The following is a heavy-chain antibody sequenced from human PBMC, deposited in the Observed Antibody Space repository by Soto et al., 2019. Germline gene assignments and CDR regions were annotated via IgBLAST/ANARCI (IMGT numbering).Heavy chain of an antibody. CDR1: GGSISSGGYY. D-gene: IGHD2-2*01. Sequence: SETLSLTCTVSGGSISSGGYYWSWIRQHPGKGLEWIGYIYYSGSTYYNPSLKSRVTMSVDTSKNQFSLKLSSVTAADTAVYYCARDFAVVVPTREGYYYGMDVWGQGTTVTVSS. J-gene: IGHJ6*02. CDR2: IYYSGST. CDR3: ARDFAVVVPTREGYYYGMDV. V-gene: IGHV4-31*02.